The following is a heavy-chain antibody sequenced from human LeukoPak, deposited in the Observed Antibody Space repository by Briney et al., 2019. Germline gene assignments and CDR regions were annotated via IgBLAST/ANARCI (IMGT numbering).Heavy chain of an antibody. CDR2: FDPEDGEDGET. D-gene: IGHD3-22*01. CDR3: AMRHHVPTMIVVHYGMDV. J-gene: IGHJ6*02. CDR1: GYTLTELS. Sequence: ASVKVSCKVSGYTLTELSMHWVRQAPGKGLEWMGGFDPEDGEDGETIYAQKFQGRVTLTEDTSTDTAYMELSSLRSEDTAVYYCAMRHHVPTMIVVHYGMDVWGQGTTVTVSS. V-gene: IGHV1-24*01.